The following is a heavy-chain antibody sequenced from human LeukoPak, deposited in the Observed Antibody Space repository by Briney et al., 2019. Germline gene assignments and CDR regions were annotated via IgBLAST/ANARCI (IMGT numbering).Heavy chain of an antibody. J-gene: IGHJ4*02. CDR2: INPNSGGT. D-gene: IGHD4-11*01. Sequence: ASVKVSCKASEYTFTGYYVHWVRQAPGQGLEWMGWINPNSGGTNYAQKFQGRVTMTRDTSISTAYMELSSLRSEDTAVYYCARIDYSVDYWGQGTLVTVSS. CDR3: ARIDYSVDY. V-gene: IGHV1-2*02. CDR1: EYTFTGYY.